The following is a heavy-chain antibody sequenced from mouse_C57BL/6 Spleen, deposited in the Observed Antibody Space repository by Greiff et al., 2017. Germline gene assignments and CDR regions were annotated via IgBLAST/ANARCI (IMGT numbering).Heavy chain of an antibody. CDR2: IYPRDGST. V-gene: IGHV1-78*01. Sequence: QVQLQQSDAELVKPGASVKISCKVSGYTFTDHTIHWMKQRPEQGLEWIGYIYPRDGSTKYNEKFKGKATLTADKSSSTAYMQLTSLTSEDSAVYFCAREEYYGSPYWYFDVWGTGTTVTVSS. J-gene: IGHJ1*03. CDR1: GYTFTDHT. D-gene: IGHD1-1*01. CDR3: AREEYYGSPYWYFDV.